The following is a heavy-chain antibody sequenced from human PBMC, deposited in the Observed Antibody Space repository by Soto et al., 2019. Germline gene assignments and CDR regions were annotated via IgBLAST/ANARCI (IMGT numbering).Heavy chain of an antibody. Sequence: GGSLRLSCAASGFPFSNAWMSLVRQSPGKGLEWVGRIKSKTDGGTTDYAAPVKGRFTISRDDSKNTLYLQMNSLKTEDTAVYYCTTSTPGRGADAVDIWGQGNMVAVSS. CDR1: GFPFSNAW. CDR3: TTSTPGRGADAVDI. V-gene: IGHV3-15*01. D-gene: IGHD5-12*01. CDR2: IKSKTDGGTT. J-gene: IGHJ3*02.